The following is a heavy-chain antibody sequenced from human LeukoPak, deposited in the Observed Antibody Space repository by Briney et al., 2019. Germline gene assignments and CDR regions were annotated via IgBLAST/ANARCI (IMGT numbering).Heavy chain of an antibody. D-gene: IGHD6-6*01. J-gene: IGHJ4*02. CDR3: ARGKAARRASIGFDY. CDR2: INPNSGNT. CDR1: GYTFTGYY. V-gene: IGHV1-8*02. Sequence: ASVKVSCKASGYTFTGYYMHWVRQAPGQGLEWMGWINPNSGNTGYAQKFQGRVTMTRNTSISTAYMELSSLRSEDTAVYYCARGKAARRASIGFDYWGQGTLVTVSS.